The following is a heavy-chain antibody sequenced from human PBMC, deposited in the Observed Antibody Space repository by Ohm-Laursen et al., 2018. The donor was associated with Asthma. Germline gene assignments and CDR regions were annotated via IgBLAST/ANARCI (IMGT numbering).Heavy chain of an antibody. V-gene: IGHV4-39*07. J-gene: IGHJ6*02. CDR1: GRSISSSSYY. CDR3: ARVDSGPGYYGMDV. Sequence: SETLSLTWTVSGRSISSSSYYWGWIRQTPGKGEEWIGSIYYSGSTYYNPSLKSRATISVDPSKNQFSLKLSSVTAADTAVYYCARVDSGPGYYGMDVWGQGTTVTVSS. D-gene: IGHD1-26*01. CDR2: IYYSGST.